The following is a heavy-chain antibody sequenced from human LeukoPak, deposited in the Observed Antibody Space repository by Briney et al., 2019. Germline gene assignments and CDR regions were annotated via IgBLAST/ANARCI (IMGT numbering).Heavy chain of an antibody. CDR3: AKDWAVATFLYYYMDV. CDR2: ISFDGSNK. CDR1: RFTFSSYG. D-gene: IGHD6-19*01. Sequence: GGSLRLSCAASRFTFSSYGMHWVRQAPGKGLEWVAVISFDGSNKYYADSVKGRFTISRDNSKNTLFLQMNSLRAEDTALYYCAKDWAVATFLYYYMDVWGQGTTVTVS. J-gene: IGHJ6*03. V-gene: IGHV3-30*18.